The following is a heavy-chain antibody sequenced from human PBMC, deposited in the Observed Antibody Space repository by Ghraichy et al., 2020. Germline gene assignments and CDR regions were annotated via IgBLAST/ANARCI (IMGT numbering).Heavy chain of an antibody. Sequence: GGSLRLSCAASGFAFNKYWMHWVRQAPGKGLVWVSRIKTDGSDTNYADSVKGRFTIFRDNAKNTLYLQMHSLRAEDTAVYYCARGPPLSMIVGDYFSGMDVWGQGTSVTVSS. CDR1: GFAFNKYW. CDR2: IKTDGSDT. J-gene: IGHJ6*02. V-gene: IGHV3-74*01. CDR3: ARGPPLSMIVGDYFSGMDV. D-gene: IGHD3-22*01.